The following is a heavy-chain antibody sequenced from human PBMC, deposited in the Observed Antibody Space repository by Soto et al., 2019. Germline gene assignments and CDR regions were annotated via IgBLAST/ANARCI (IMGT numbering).Heavy chain of an antibody. CDR3: AKGRGGSGSLTPRVDF. D-gene: IGHD3-10*01. CDR2: ISGGGDTT. CDR1: GFTFNNYA. J-gene: IGHJ4*02. Sequence: EVQLLESGGGLVQPGGSLRLSCAASGFTFNNYAMSWVRQAPGKGLEWVSAISGGGDTTSYADSVKGRFTVSRDGSKNTLYLQMSSRRAEDTALYYCAKGRGGSGSLTPRVDFWCQGTLVTVSS. V-gene: IGHV3-23*01.